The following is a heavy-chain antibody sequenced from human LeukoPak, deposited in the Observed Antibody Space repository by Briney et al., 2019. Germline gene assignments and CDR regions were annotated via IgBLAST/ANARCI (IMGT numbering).Heavy chain of an antibody. CDR3: AKGWAGRFDP. J-gene: IGHJ5*02. Sequence: GGSRRLSCAASGFTFSSSGMHGVRQAPGKGLEWVAVISYDGSNKYYADSVKGRFTISRDNSKNTLYLQMNSLRAEDTVGYYCAKGWAGRFDPWGQGTLVSVSS. CDR1: GFTFSSSG. D-gene: IGHD3-10*01. CDR2: ISYDGSNK. V-gene: IGHV3-30*18.